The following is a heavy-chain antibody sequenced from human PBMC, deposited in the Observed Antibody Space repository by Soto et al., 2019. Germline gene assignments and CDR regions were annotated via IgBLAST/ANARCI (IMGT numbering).Heavy chain of an antibody. CDR2: ISGSGGSK. CDR1: GFTFSSYA. D-gene: IGHD5-18*01. CDR3: ARVRQKGFSYGYSFDY. J-gene: IGHJ4*02. V-gene: IGHV3-23*01. Sequence: PGGSLRLSCAASGFTFSSYAMSWVRQAPGKGLDWVSSISGSGGSKDYADSVKGRFTISRDNSKYTLYLQMDSLRAEDTAVYFCARVRQKGFSYGYSFDYWGQGALVTVSS.